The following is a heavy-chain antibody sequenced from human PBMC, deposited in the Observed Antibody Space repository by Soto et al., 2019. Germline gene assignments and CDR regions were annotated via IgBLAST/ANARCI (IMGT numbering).Heavy chain of an antibody. J-gene: IGHJ4*02. CDR3: ARGVLH. Sequence: QVQLQESGPGLVKPSQTLSLTCTVSGGSISSGGYYWSWIRQHPGKGLEWIGSIDYSGCTYYIPSLKSRVTISVDTYKNQFSLKLSSVTAAYTAVYYCARGVLHWGQGTLVTVSP. CDR1: GGSISSGGYY. V-gene: IGHV4-31*03. D-gene: IGHD3-16*01. CDR2: IDYSGCT.